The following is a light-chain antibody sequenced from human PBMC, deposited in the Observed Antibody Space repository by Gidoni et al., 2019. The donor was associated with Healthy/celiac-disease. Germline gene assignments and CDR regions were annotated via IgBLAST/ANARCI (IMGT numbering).Light chain of an antibody. CDR2: LGS. Sequence: ESVMTQSPRARPVTPGEPASISCRSSQSLLHSNGYNYLDWYLQKPGQSPQLLIYLGSNRASGVPARFSGSGSGTDFTLKISRVEAEDVGVYYCMQALQTPKTFGQXTKVEIK. J-gene: IGKJ1*01. CDR1: QSLLHSNGYNY. CDR3: MQALQTPKT. V-gene: IGKV2-28*01.